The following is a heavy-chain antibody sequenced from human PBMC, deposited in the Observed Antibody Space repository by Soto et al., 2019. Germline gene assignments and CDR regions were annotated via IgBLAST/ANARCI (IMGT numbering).Heavy chain of an antibody. CDR1: GGSISSSSYY. V-gene: IGHV4-39*01. CDR3: SRHDYGDYVFDY. D-gene: IGHD4-17*01. J-gene: IGHJ4*02. CDR2: IYYSGST. Sequence: SETLSLTCTVSGGSISSSSYYWGWIRQPPGKGLEWIGSIYYSGSTHCNPSLKSRVTISVDTSKNQFSLKLSSATAADTAVYYCSRHDYGDYVFDYWGQGTLVTVSS.